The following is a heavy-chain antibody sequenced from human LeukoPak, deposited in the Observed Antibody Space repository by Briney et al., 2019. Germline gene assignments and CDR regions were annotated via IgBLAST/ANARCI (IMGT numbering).Heavy chain of an antibody. V-gene: IGHV4-34*01. J-gene: IGHJ5*02. D-gene: IGHD3-9*01. CDR1: GGSFSGYY. CDR3: ARGTGVLRYFDWLLSPNWFDP. CDR2: INHSGST. Sequence: SETLSLTCAVYGGSFSGYYWSWIRQPPGKGLEWIGEINHSGSTNYNPSLKSRVTISVDTSKNQFSLKLSSVTAADTAVYYCARGTGVLRYFDWLLSPNWFDPWGQGTLVTVSS.